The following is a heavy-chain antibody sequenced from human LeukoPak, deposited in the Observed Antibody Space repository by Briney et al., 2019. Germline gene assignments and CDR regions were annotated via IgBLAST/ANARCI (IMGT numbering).Heavy chain of an antibody. D-gene: IGHD5-12*01. V-gene: IGHV4-59*01. CDR2: IFYTGSS. CDR1: GGSITSYY. Sequence: SETLSLTCIVSGGSITSYYWSWIRQPPGKGLEWIGYIFYTGSSNYNPSLKSRVTISLDRSKNQFSLRLTSVTAADTAVYYCARGGYDRLDYWGQGTLVTVSS. CDR3: ARGGYDRLDY. J-gene: IGHJ4*02.